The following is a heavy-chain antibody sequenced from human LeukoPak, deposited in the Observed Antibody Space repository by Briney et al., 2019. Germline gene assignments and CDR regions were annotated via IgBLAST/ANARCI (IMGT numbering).Heavy chain of an antibody. CDR2: INPNSGGT. Sequence: ASVKVSCKASGGTFSSYAISWVRQAPGQGLEWMGWINPNSGGTNYAQKFQGRVTMTRDTSISTAYMELSRLRSDDTAVYYCARGRGVVVIEGYWGQGTLVTVSS. CDR3: ARGRGVVVIEGY. D-gene: IGHD2-21*01. CDR1: GGTFSSYA. J-gene: IGHJ4*02. V-gene: IGHV1-2*02.